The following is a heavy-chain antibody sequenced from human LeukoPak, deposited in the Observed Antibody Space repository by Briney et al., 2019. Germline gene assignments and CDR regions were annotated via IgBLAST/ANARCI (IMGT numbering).Heavy chain of an antibody. D-gene: IGHD2-8*02. Sequence: GGSLRLSCAASGFTVSSNYMSWVRQAPGKGLEWVSVIYSGGSTYYADSVKGRFTISRDNAKNSLYLQMNSLRAEDTAVYYCARSNTGSEGWFDPWGQGTLVTVSS. V-gene: IGHV3-53*01. CDR2: IYSGGST. J-gene: IGHJ5*02. CDR3: ARSNTGSEGWFDP. CDR1: GFTVSSNY.